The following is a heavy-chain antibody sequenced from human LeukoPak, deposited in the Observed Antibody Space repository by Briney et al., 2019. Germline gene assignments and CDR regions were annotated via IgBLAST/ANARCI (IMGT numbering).Heavy chain of an antibody. V-gene: IGHV3-30*02. D-gene: IGHD6-13*01. J-gene: IGHJ4*02. CDR1: GFTFSSYA. CDR2: IRYDGSNK. Sequence: GGSLRLSCAASGFTFSSYAMNWVRQAPGKGLEWVAFIRYDGSNKYYADSVKGRFTISRDNSKNTLYLQMNSLRAEDTAVYYCAKGARRYSSSWLDYWGQGTLVTVSS. CDR3: AKGARRYSSSWLDY.